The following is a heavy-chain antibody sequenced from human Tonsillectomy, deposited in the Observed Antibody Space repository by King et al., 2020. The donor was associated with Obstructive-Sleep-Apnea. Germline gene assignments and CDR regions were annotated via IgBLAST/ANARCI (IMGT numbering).Heavy chain of an antibody. J-gene: IGHJ3*02. CDR1: GFTFSRYA. Sequence: VQLVESGGGVVQPGRSLRLSCAASGFTFSRYAMHWVRQAPGKGLEWLAVISYDGSDKYYADSVKGRFTISRDNSKNTLYLQMNSLRAEDTAGYYCARGDNRPTVVIPDGFDIWGHGTMVTVSS. V-gene: IGHV3-30-3*01. D-gene: IGHD4-23*01. CDR2: ISYDGSDK. CDR3: ARGDNRPTVVIPDGFDI.